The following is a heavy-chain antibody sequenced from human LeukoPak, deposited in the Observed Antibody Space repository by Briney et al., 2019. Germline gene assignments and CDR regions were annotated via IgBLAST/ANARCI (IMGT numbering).Heavy chain of an antibody. J-gene: IGHJ4*02. CDR3: AKFALWFGEFPS. V-gene: IGHV3-53*01. D-gene: IGHD3-10*01. CDR1: GFTVGSSY. CDR2: IYGGGNT. Sequence: GGSLRLSCAASGFTVGSSYMNWVRQAPGKGLEWVSLIYGGGNTYYADSVKGRFTISRDNSKNTLYLQMNSLRAEDTAVYYCAKFALWFGEFPSWGQGTLVTVSS.